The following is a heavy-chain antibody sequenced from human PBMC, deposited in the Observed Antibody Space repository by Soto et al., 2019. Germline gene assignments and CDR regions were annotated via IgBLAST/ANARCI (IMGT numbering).Heavy chain of an antibody. D-gene: IGHD4-17*01. CDR3: ARLRLAAPTVWYFDL. J-gene: IGHJ2*01. Sequence: PGGSLRLSCVGSGFTFSNYEMTWVRQAPGKGPQWVSYISSGGGSKYFAAPVKGRVSISRDNAKNSLFLDMNNLRGEDTALYYCARLRLAAPTVWYFDLWGRVTLFTVSS. CDR2: ISSGGGSK. V-gene: IGHV3-48*03. CDR1: GFTFSNYE.